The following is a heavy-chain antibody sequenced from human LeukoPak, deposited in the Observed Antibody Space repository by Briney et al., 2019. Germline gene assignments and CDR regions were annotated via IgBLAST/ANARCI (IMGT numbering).Heavy chain of an antibody. V-gene: IGHV3-74*01. CDR2: INSDGSST. D-gene: IGHD2-21*02. Sequence: PGGSLRLSCAASGFTFSSYAMSWVRQAPGKGLVWVSRINSDGSSTSYADSVKGRLTISRDNAKNTLYLQMNSLRAEDTAVYYCARERVVVTAIEDCYYGMDVWGQGTTVTVSS. CDR3: ARERVVVTAIEDCYYGMDV. CDR1: GFTFSSYA. J-gene: IGHJ6*02.